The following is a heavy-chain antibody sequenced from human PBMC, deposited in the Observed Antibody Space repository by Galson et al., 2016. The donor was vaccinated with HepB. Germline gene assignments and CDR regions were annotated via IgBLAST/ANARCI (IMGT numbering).Heavy chain of an antibody. CDR1: GGSLSNYF. D-gene: IGHD3-3*01. CDR2: INHRGST. Sequence: ETLSLTCAVYGGSLSNYFWSWIRQPPGKGLEWIGEINHRGSTPYNPSPKSRVTMSIDTSKNHFSLNLTSVTAADTALYYCARILFDFRRGFCFDLWGQGTLVTVSS. V-gene: IGHV4-34*01. CDR3: ARILFDFRRGFCFDL. J-gene: IGHJ5*02.